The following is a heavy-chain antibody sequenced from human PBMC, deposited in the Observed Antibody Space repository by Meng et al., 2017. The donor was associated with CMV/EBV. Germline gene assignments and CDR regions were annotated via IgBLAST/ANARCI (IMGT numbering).Heavy chain of an antibody. V-gene: IGHV1-8*01. CDR2: MNPNSGNT. Sequence: ASVKVSCKASGYTFTSYDINWVRQATGQGLEWMGWMNPNSGNTGYAQKFQGRVTMTRNTSISTAYMELSSLRSEDTAVYYCARVPIAARLLFDDYWGQGTLVTVSS. CDR1: GYTFTSYD. J-gene: IGHJ4*02. D-gene: IGHD6-6*01. CDR3: ARVPIAARLLFDDY.